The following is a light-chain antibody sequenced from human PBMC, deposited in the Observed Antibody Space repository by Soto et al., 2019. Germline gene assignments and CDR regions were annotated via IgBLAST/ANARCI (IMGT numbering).Light chain of an antibody. CDR3: AAWDDSLNGFFV. J-gene: IGLJ1*01. CDR2: SNN. CDR1: SSNIGSNT. Sequence: QAVVTQPPSASGTPGQRVTISCSGSSSNIGSNTVNWYQQLPGTAPKLLIYSNNQRPSGVPDRISGSKSGTSASLAISGLQSEDAADYYCAAWDDSLNGFFVFGTGTKLTVL. V-gene: IGLV1-44*01.